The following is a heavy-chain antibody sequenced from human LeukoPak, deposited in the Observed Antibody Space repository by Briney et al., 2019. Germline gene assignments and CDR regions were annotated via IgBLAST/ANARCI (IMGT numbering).Heavy chain of an antibody. CDR2: IWSDGNNR. CDR1: GFTFRNYG. Sequence: GGSLRLSCAASGFTFRNYGMHWVRQATGKGLEWVSFIWSDGNNRFYADSVKGRFTISRDSSKNMLYLQMDTLRAEDTALYCCAKDPGASVSGFYMDVWGKGTTVIVSS. CDR3: AKDPGASVSGFYMDV. D-gene: IGHD2-8*02. V-gene: IGHV3-30*02. J-gene: IGHJ6*03.